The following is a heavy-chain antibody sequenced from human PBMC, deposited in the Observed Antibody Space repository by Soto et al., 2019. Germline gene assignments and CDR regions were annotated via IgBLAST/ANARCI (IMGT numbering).Heavy chain of an antibody. V-gene: IGHV3-30-3*01. CDR1: GFTFSSYA. CDR3: AREGRYSGSYYGLSFDY. J-gene: IGHJ4*02. CDR2: ISYDGSNK. Sequence: GGSLRLSCAASGFTFSSYAMHWVRQAPGKGLEWVAVISYDGSNKYYADSVKGRFTISRDNSKNTLYLQMNGLRAEDTAVYYCAREGRYSGSYYGLSFDYWGQGTLVTVSS. D-gene: IGHD1-26*01.